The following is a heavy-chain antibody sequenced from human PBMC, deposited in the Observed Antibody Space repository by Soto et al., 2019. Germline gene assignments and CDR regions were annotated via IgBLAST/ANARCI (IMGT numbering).Heavy chain of an antibody. V-gene: IGHV4-30-4*01. D-gene: IGHD3-22*01. J-gene: IGHJ6*02. CDR1: GGSVSSGDYY. Sequence: SETLALTCTFSGGSVSSGDYYWSWIRQPPGKGLEWIGYIYYSGSTYYNPSLKSRVTISVDTSKNQFSLKLSSVTAADTAVYYCARGSGGYFYYYGMDVWGQGTTVTVSS. CDR3: ARGSGGYFYYYGMDV. CDR2: IYYSGST.